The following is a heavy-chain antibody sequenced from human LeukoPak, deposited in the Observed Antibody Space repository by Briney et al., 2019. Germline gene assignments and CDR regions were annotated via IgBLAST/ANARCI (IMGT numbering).Heavy chain of an antibody. D-gene: IGHD2-2*01. CDR3: ARDLGCSSTSCYVNAFDI. Sequence: ASVNVSCKASGYTFTSYGISWVRQAPGQGLEWMGWISAYNGNTNYAQKLQGRVTMTTDTSTSTAYMELRSLRSDDTAVYHCARDLGCSSTSCYVNAFDIWGQGTMVTVSS. CDR1: GYTFTSYG. J-gene: IGHJ3*02. V-gene: IGHV1-18*04. CDR2: ISAYNGNT.